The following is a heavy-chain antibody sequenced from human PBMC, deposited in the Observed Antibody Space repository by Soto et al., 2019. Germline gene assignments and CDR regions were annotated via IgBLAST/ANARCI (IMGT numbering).Heavy chain of an antibody. CDR3: AKAGYSGGWYSLDY. J-gene: IGHJ4*02. Sequence: DVQLVESGGGLVQPGRSLRLSCAASGFTFDDYAMHWVRQAPGKGLEWVSGISWNSGSIGYADSVKGRFTISRDNAKNSMYLKMNSLRAEDMALYYCAKAGYSGGWYSLDYWGKGTLGTVS. D-gene: IGHD6-19*01. CDR1: GFTFDDYA. V-gene: IGHV3-9*03. CDR2: ISWNSGSI.